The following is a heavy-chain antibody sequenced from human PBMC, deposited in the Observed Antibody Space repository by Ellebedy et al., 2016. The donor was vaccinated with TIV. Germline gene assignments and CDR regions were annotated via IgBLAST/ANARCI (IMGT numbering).Heavy chain of an antibody. D-gene: IGHD1-14*01. CDR2: INSRNSSI. V-gene: IGHV3-48*01. CDR3: ATSLNPKRFDH. J-gene: IGHJ4*02. CDR1: EFTVSYNY. Sequence: GGSLRLSCAASEFTVSYNYMNWVRQAPGKGLEWVAYINSRNSSISYADSVKGRFTISRDNAKMSVSLQMNGLRVGDTAVYYCATSLNPKRFDHWGQGILVSVSS.